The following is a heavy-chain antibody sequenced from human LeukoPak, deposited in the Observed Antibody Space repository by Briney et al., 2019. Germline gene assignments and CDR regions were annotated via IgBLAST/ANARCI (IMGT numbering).Heavy chain of an antibody. D-gene: IGHD6-19*01. V-gene: IGHV3-33*01. CDR2: IWYDGSNK. CDR3: ARAYSSGRLVLLDY. Sequence: GGSLRLSCAASGFTFSSYGMHWVRQAPGKGLEWVAVIWYDGSNKYYADSVKGRFTISRDNSKNTLYLQMNSLRAEDTAVYYCARAYSSGRLVLLDYWGQGTLVTVSS. CDR1: GFTFSSYG. J-gene: IGHJ4*02.